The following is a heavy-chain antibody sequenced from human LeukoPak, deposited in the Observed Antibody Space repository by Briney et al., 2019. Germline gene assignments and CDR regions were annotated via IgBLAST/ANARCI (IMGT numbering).Heavy chain of an antibody. D-gene: IGHD4-11*01. CDR3: AKERQSNGYFDY. J-gene: IGHJ4*02. V-gene: IGHV3-23*01. Sequence: GGSLRLSCAASGFTVSSNYMSWVRQAPGKGLEWVSAISGSGGSSYYTDSVKGRFTISRDNSKNTLYLQMNSLRVDDTAVYFCAKERQSNGYFDYWGQGALVTVSS. CDR1: GFTVSSNY. CDR2: ISGSGGSS.